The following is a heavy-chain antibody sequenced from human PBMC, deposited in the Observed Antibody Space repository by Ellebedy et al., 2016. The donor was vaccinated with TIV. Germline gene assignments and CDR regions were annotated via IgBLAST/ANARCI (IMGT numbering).Heavy chain of an antibody. J-gene: IGHJ4*02. CDR3: ARRSAVGATDFFDY. CDR2: IDWDDDK. CDR1: GFSLSTSGMC. Sequence: SGPTLVXPTQTLTLTCTFSGFSLSTSGMCVSWIRQPPGKALEWLALIDWDDDKYYSTSLKTRLTISKDTSKNQVVLTMTNMDPVDTATYYCARRSAVGATDFFDYWGQGTLVTVSS. D-gene: IGHD1-26*01. V-gene: IGHV2-70*01.